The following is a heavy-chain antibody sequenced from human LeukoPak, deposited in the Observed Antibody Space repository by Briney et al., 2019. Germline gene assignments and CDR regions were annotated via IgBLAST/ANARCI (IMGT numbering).Heavy chain of an antibody. CDR2: INQDGSEK. D-gene: IGHD5-24*01. CDR1: GFTFSSSW. Sequence: GGSLRLSCAASGFTFSSSWMSWVRQAPGKGLEWVASINQDGSEKYYVDSMKGRFTISRDNARNSLYLQMNSLRAEDTAIYYCARGDGYSIFQHWGQGTLVTVSS. V-gene: IGHV3-7*03. CDR3: ARGDGYSIFQH. J-gene: IGHJ1*01.